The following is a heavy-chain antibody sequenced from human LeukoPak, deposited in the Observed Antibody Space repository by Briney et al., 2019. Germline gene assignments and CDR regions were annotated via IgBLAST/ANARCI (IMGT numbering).Heavy chain of an antibody. CDR3: AKDIEVDYYDSSGPRGFDY. CDR2: ISWDGGST. Sequence: GGSLRLSCAASGFTFDDYAMHWVRQAPGKGLEWVSLISWDGGSTYYADSVKGRFTISRDNSKNSLYLQMNSLRAEDTALYYCAKDIEVDYYDSSGPRGFDYWGQGTLVTVSS. V-gene: IGHV3-43D*03. D-gene: IGHD3-22*01. CDR1: GFTFDDYA. J-gene: IGHJ4*02.